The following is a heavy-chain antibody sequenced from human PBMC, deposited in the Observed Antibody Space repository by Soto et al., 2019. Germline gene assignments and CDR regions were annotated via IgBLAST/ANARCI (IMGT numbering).Heavy chain of an antibody. J-gene: IGHJ6*03. Sequence: EVQLVESGGGLVKPGGSLRLSCAASGFTFSSYSMNWVRQAPGKGLEWVSSISSSSSYIYYADSVKGRFTISRDNAKNSLYRQMNSLRAEDTAVYYCARSDGDYYYYYYMDVWGKGTTVTVAS. CDR1: GFTFSSYS. V-gene: IGHV3-21*01. D-gene: IGHD4-17*01. CDR2: ISSSSSYI. CDR3: ARSDGDYYYYYYMDV.